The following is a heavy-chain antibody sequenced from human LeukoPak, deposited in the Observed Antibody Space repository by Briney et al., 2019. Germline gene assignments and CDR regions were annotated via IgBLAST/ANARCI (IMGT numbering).Heavy chain of an antibody. J-gene: IGHJ4*02. CDR2: ISNSVST. Sequence: SEALSLTCTVSGGSISSYYWSWIRQPPGKGLEWIGYISNSVSTNYNPSLKSRVAISVDTSRNQFSLKLSSVTAADTAIYYCARDLISGVDYWGQGTLVTVSS. CDR3: ARDLISGVDY. V-gene: IGHV4-59*01. D-gene: IGHD6-25*01. CDR1: GGSISSYY.